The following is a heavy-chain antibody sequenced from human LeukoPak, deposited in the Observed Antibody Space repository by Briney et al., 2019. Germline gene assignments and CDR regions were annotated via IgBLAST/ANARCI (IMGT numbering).Heavy chain of an antibody. V-gene: IGHV3-23*01. CDR2: ISGSGGST. CDR1: GFSFSSYA. Sequence: GGSLRLSCAASGFSFSSYAMSWVRQAPGKGLEWVSAISGSGGSTYYADSVKGRFTISRDNSKNTLYLQINSLRAEDTAVYYCAKGSWGAVTDIDYWGQGTLVTVSS. J-gene: IGHJ4*02. D-gene: IGHD6-19*01. CDR3: AKGSWGAVTDIDY.